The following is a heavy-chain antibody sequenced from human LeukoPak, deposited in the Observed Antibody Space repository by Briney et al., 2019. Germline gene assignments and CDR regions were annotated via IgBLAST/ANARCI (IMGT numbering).Heavy chain of an antibody. CDR1: GGSISSSSYY. CDR2: IYYSGST. V-gene: IGHV4-39*01. CDR3: ARVPNDYYDSSGDYFDY. D-gene: IGHD3-22*01. Sequence: PSETLSLTCTVSGGSISSSSYYWGWIRQPPGKGLEWIGSIYYSGSTYYNPSLKSRVTISVDTSKNQFSLKLSSVTAADTAVYYCARVPNDYYDSSGDYFDYWGQGTLVTVSS. J-gene: IGHJ4*02.